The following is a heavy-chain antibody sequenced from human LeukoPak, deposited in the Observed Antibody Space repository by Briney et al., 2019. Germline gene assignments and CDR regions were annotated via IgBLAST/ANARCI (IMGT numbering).Heavy chain of an antibody. J-gene: IGHJ4*02. V-gene: IGHV3-20*04. Sequence: GGSLRLSCAASGFTFSSYAMSWVRQAPGKGLEWVSGINWNGGSTGYADSVKGRFTISRDNAKNSLYLQMNSLRAEDTALYYCARGSEAVAGSEDYWGQGALVTVSS. CDR3: ARGSEAVAGSEDY. CDR1: GFTFSSYA. D-gene: IGHD6-19*01. CDR2: INWNGGST.